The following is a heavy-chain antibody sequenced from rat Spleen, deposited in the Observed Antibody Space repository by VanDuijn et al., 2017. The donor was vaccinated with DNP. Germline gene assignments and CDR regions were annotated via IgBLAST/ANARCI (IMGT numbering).Heavy chain of an antibody. Sequence: EVQLVESGGGLVQPGRSLKLSCAASGFTFSDSAMAWVRQSPKKGLEWVATIIYDGSHTFYRDSVQGRFTTSRDNAKTTLYLQMDSLRSDDTATYYCVTRGMYGGYDHWGQGVMVTVSS. V-gene: IGHV5S10*01. CDR3: VTRGMYGGYDH. CDR1: GFTFSDSA. D-gene: IGHD1-11*01. CDR2: IIYDGSHT. J-gene: IGHJ2*01.